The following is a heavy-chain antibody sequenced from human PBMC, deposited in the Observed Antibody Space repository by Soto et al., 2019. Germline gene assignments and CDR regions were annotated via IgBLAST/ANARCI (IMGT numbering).Heavy chain of an antibody. CDR2: ISAYNGNT. V-gene: IGHV1-18*04. CDR1: GYTFTSYG. D-gene: IGHD2-2*01. J-gene: IGHJ5*02. CDR3: ARDFSGAYCSSTSCYRSWFDP. Sequence: ASVKVSCKASGYTFTSYGISWVRQAPGQGLEWMGWISAYNGNTNYAQKLQGRVTMTTDTSTSTAYMELRSLRSDDTAVYYCARDFSGAYCSSTSCYRSWFDPGG.